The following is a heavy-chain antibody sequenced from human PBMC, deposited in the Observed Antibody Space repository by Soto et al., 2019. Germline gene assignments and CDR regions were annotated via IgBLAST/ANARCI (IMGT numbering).Heavy chain of an antibody. V-gene: IGHV1-3*01. CDR2: INAGNGNT. J-gene: IGHJ4*02. CDR3: ARDVSYTAMVQDY. CDR1: GYTFTSYA. D-gene: IGHD5-18*01. Sequence: GASVKVSCKASGYTFTSYAMHWVRQAPGQRLEWMGWINAGNGNTKYSQKFQGRVTITRDTSASTAYMELSSLRSEDTAVYYCARDVSYTAMVQDYWGQGTLVTVSS.